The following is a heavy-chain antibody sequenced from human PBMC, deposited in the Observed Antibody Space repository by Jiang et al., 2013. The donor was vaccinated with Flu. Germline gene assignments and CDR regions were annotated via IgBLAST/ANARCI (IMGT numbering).Heavy chain of an antibody. CDR1: GGTFSSYT. CDR2: IIPILGIA. Sequence: GAEVKKPGSSVKVSCKASGGTFSSYTISWVRQAPGQGLEWMGRIIPILGIANYAQKFQGRVTITADKSTSTAYMELSSLRSEDTAVYYCARVDVPPSGWEYYYGMDVWGQ. CDR3: ARVDVPPSGWEYYYGMDV. J-gene: IGHJ6*02. V-gene: IGHV1-69*02. D-gene: IGHD6-19*01.